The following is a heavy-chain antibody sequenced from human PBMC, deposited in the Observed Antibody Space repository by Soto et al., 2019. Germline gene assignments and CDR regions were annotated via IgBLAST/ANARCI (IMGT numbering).Heavy chain of an antibody. CDR3: ARQIVVVPFDI. V-gene: IGHV3-21*01. CDR1: GFTFSSYS. CDR2: ISTSTTYI. D-gene: IGHD3-22*01. J-gene: IGHJ3*02. Sequence: EVPLVESGGGLVKPGGSLRLSCAASGFTFSSYSMNWVRQAPGKGLEWVSSISTSTTYIYYADSVKGRFTISRDNAKNSLYLQMNSLRAEDTAVYYCARQIVVVPFDIWGQGTTVTVSS.